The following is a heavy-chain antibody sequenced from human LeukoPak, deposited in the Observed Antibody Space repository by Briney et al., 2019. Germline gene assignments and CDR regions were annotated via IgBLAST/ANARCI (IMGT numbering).Heavy chain of an antibody. Sequence: ASVKVSCKASGYTFQGYYIHWVRQAPGQGLEWMGWISAYNGNTNYAQKLQGRVTMTTDTSTSTAYMELRSLRSDDTAVYYCARLRPTGSYYYYYMDVWGKGTTVTVSS. CDR3: ARLRPTGSYYYYYMDV. J-gene: IGHJ6*03. D-gene: IGHD1-26*01. V-gene: IGHV1-18*04. CDR1: GYTFQGYY. CDR2: ISAYNGNT.